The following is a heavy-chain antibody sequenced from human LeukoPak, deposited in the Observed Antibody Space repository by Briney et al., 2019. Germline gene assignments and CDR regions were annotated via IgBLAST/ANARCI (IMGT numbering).Heavy chain of an antibody. Sequence: ASVKVSCKASGYTFTGYYLHWVRQAPGQGLEWMGWIHPNSGGTNYAQKFQGRVTMTRDTSISTAYMELSRLRSDDTALYYCAREGYIDFWSGYHGGFDYWGQGTLVTVSS. D-gene: IGHD3-3*01. CDR1: GYTFTGYY. CDR3: AREGYIDFWSGYHGGFDY. CDR2: IHPNSGGT. J-gene: IGHJ4*02. V-gene: IGHV1-2*02.